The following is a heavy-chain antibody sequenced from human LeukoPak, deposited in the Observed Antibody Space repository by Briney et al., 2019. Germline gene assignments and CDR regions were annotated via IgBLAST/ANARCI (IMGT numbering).Heavy chain of an antibody. CDR1: GGSISSGDYY. J-gene: IGHJ5*02. V-gene: IGHV4-30-4*01. CDR2: IYYSGST. D-gene: IGHD5-12*01. Sequence: SETLSLTCTVSGGSISSGDYYWGWIRQPPGKGLEWIGYIYYSGSTYYNPSLKSRVTISVDTSKNQFSLKLSSVTAADTAVYYCARDLRNEWLRFGYWFDPWGQGTLVTVSS. CDR3: ARDLRNEWLRFGYWFDP.